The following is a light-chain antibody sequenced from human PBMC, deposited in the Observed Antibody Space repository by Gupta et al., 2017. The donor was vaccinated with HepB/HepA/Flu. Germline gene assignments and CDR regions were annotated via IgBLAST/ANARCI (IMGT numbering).Light chain of an antibody. CDR3: NSGESSGNHQSVV. CDR2: GKN. V-gene: IGLV3-19*01. Sequence: SSELTQDPAVSVALGQTVRITCQGDSLRIPYASWYQHKTGQVPVRVTYGKNNRPSGIPDRFSGSSSRNTASLTITGAQAEDEDDDDCNSGESSGNHQSVVVGGGTKLTVL. CDR1: SLRIPY. J-gene: IGLJ2*01.